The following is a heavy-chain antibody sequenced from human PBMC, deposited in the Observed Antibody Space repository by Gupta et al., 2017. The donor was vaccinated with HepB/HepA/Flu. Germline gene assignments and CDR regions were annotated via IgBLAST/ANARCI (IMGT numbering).Heavy chain of an antibody. Sequence: QVQLQQWGAGLLKPSETLSLTCAVYGGSFSGYYWSWIRQPPGKGLEWIGEINHSGSTNYNPSLKSRVTISVDTSKNQFSLKLSSVTAADTAVYYCARGGDCSSTSCYTGWFDPWGQGTLVTVSS. J-gene: IGHJ5*02. CDR2: INHSGST. D-gene: IGHD2-2*02. CDR1: GGSFSGYY. CDR3: ARGGDCSSTSCYTGWFDP. V-gene: IGHV4-34*01.